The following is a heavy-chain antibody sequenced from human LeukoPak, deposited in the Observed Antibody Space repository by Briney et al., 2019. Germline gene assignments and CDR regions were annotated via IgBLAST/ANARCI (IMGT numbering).Heavy chain of an antibody. V-gene: IGHV1-18*01. J-gene: IGHJ6*03. CDR1: GYTFTSYG. CDR2: ISAYNGDT. Sequence: ASVKVSCKASGYTFTSYGISWVRQAPGQGHERMGWISAYNGDTNDAKKLQGRVPITPDTSTSTANMALRSLRSDAPAVYYCARAGTGTTLYYYYYSYMAVWGKGTTVTVSS. CDR3: ARAGTGTTLYYYYYSYMAV. D-gene: IGHD1-7*01.